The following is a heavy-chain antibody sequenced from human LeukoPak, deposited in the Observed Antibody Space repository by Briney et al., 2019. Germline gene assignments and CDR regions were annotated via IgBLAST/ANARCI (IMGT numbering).Heavy chain of an antibody. CDR1: GGSISGYY. CDR2: IYTSGST. Sequence: PSETLSLTCTVSGGSISGYYWSWIRQPAGKGLEWIGRIYTSGSTNYNPSLKSRVTMSVDTSKNQFSLKLSSVTAADTAVYYCARGYEKVGAHFDYWGQGTLVTVSS. CDR3: ARGYEKVGAHFDY. D-gene: IGHD1-26*01. J-gene: IGHJ4*02. V-gene: IGHV4-4*07.